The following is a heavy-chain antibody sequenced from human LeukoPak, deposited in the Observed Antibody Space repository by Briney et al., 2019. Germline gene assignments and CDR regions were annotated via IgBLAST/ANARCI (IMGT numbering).Heavy chain of an antibody. CDR2: IYYSGST. CDR1: GGSISSSSYY. J-gene: IGHJ5*02. Sequence: SETLSLTCTVSGGSISSSSYYWGWVRQPPGKGLEWIGNIYYSGSTYYNPSLKSRVTISIDTSRNQFSLKLSSVTAADTAVYYCATSDYYDSSGYHTWFDPWGQGTLVTVSS. V-gene: IGHV4-39*07. CDR3: ATSDYYDSSGYHTWFDP. D-gene: IGHD3-22*01.